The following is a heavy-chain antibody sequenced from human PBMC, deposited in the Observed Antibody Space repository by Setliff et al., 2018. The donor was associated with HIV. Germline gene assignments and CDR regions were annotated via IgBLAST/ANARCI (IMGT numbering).Heavy chain of an antibody. J-gene: IGHJ6*02. CDR2: ISYDGSNK. CDR3: ARGGRLQYFDWPSYALDV. CDR1: GFTFSSYA. V-gene: IGHV3-30-3*01. D-gene: IGHD3-9*01. Sequence: GGSLRLSCAASGFTFSSYAMHWVRQAPGKGLEWVAVISYDGSNKYYADSVKGRFTISRDNEKNSLYLQMNSLRAEDTAVYFCARGGRLQYFDWPSYALDVWGQGTTVTVSS.